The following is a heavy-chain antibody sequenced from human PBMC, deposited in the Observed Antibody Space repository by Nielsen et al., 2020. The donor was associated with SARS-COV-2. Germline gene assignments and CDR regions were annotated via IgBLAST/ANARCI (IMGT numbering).Heavy chain of an antibody. CDR3: AKDMFPTVTTSDY. Sequence: GGSLRLSCGASGFNFRIYAMHWVRQAPDKGLEWVAVIQHDGSGENYADSVKGRFTISRDNAKNSLYLQMNSLRAEDTALYYCAKDMFPTVTTSDYWGQGTLVTVSS. CDR1: GFNFRIYA. J-gene: IGHJ4*02. CDR2: IQHDGSGE. D-gene: IGHD4-17*01. V-gene: IGHV3-30*18.